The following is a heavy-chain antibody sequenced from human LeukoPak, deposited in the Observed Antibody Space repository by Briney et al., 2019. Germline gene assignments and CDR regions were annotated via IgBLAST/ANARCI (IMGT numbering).Heavy chain of an antibody. J-gene: IGHJ6*03. CDR1: GGTFSSYA. V-gene: IGHV1-18*01. D-gene: IGHD2-2*01. Sequence: GASVKVSCKASGGTFSSYAISWVRQAPGQGLEWMGWISAYNGNTNYAQKLQGRVTMTTDTSTSTAYMELRSLRSDDTAVYYCARDLGGRIVVVPAATYYYYYMDVWGKGTTVTVSS. CDR3: ARDLGGRIVVVPAATYYYYYMDV. CDR2: ISAYNGNT.